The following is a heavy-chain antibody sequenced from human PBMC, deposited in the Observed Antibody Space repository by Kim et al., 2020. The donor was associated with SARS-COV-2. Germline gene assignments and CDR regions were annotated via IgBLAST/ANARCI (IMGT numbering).Heavy chain of an antibody. D-gene: IGHD6-6*01. Sequence: NYARKFQGRVTITADESTSTAYMELSSLRSEDTAVYYCASPKYSSSLWYSYWGQGTLVTVAS. J-gene: IGHJ4*02. V-gene: IGHV1-69*01. CDR3: ASPKYSSSLWYSY.